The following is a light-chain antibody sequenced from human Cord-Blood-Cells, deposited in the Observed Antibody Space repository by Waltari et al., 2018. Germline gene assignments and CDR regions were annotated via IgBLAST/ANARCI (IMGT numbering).Light chain of an antibody. V-gene: IGLV1-47*01. Sequence: QSVLTQPPSASGTPGQRVTISCPGSSSTIGSNYVSWYQQLPGTAPKLLIFRHNQRPSGVPDRFSGSKSGTSASLAISGLRSEDEADYYCAAWDDSLSGRVFGGGTKLTVL. J-gene: IGLJ3*02. CDR1: SSTIGSNY. CDR3: AAWDDSLSGRV. CDR2: RHN.